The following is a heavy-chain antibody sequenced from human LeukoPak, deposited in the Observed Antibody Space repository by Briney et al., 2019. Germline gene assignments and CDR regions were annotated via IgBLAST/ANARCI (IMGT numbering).Heavy chain of an antibody. J-gene: IGHJ4*02. CDR1: GFTFSSYA. Sequence: GRSLRLSCAASGFTFSSYAMSWVRQAPGKGLEWVSAISGSGGSTYYAGSVKGRFTISRDNSKNTLYLQMNSLRAEDTAVYYCARDKYSGYDRYWGQGTLVTVSS. V-gene: IGHV3-23*01. CDR2: ISGSGGST. CDR3: ARDKYSGYDRY. D-gene: IGHD5-12*01.